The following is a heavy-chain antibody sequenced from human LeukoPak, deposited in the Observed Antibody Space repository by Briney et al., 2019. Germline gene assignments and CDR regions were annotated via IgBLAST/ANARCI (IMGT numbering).Heavy chain of an antibody. V-gene: IGHV3-30-3*01. CDR2: ISYDGSNK. CDR3: ARETPRRGETRDGYR. CDR1: GFTFSSYG. D-gene: IGHD5-24*01. Sequence: GRSLRLSCAASGFTFSSYGMHWVRQAPGKGLEWVAVISYDGSNKYYADSVKGRFTISRDNSKNTLYLQINSLRVEDTAVYYCARETPRRGETRDGYRWGQGTLVTVSS. J-gene: IGHJ4*02.